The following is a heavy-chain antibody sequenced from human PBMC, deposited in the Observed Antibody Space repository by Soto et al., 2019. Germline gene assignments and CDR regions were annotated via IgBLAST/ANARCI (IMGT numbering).Heavy chain of an antibody. CDR1: GFTCSAYS. CDR3: ARDPNYYDSSVYFGDY. Sequence: EVQLVESGGGLVKPGGSLRLSCAASGFTCSAYSMNWVRQAPGKGLEWVSSISSTSSYIYYADSVKGRFTISRDNAKNSLYLQMNSLRAEDTAVYYCARDPNYYDSSVYFGDYWGQGTLVTVSS. CDR2: ISSTSSYI. V-gene: IGHV3-21*01. J-gene: IGHJ4*01. D-gene: IGHD3-22*01.